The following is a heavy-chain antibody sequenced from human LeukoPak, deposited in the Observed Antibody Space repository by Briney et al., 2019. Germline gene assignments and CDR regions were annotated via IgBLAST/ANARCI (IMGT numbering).Heavy chain of an antibody. CDR1: GYTFTGYY. CDR3: ARVSAYMVRGVTNWFDP. V-gene: IGHV1-2*02. CDR2: INPNSGGT. J-gene: IGHJ5*02. Sequence: ASVKVSCKASGYTFTGYYMHWVRQAPGQGLEWMGWINPNSGGTNYAQKFQGRVTTTRDTSISTAYMELSRLRSDDTAVYYCARVSAYMVRGVTNWFDPWGQGTLVTVSS. D-gene: IGHD3-10*01.